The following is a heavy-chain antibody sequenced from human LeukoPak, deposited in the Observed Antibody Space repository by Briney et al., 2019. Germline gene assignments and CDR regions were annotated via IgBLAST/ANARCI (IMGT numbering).Heavy chain of an antibody. CDR3: VVVSYCAVDCYDY. Sequence: PGGSLRLSCAASGFTFSSYAMSWVRQAPGKGLEWVSAISGSGGRTYYADSVRGRFTISRDNSKNTAYVQMNSLRAEDTAVYFCVVVSYCAVDCYDYWGQGTLATVSS. CDR1: GFTFSSYA. J-gene: IGHJ4*02. CDR2: ISGSGGRT. V-gene: IGHV3-23*01. D-gene: IGHD2-21*01.